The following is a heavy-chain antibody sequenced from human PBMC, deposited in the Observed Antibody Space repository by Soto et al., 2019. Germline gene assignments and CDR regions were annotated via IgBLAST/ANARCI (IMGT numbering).Heavy chain of an antibody. CDR1: GFTFSNYK. J-gene: IGHJ5*02. V-gene: IGHV3-21*01. D-gene: IGHD1-1*01. CDR2: ISGSSTYI. CDR3: AREELPPGTSFNSWFDP. Sequence: GGSLRLSCVGSGFTFSNYKMNWVRQAPGQGLEWVSSISGSSTYIYYADSVRGRFTISRDNAKNSVHLQMNSLRVEDTAVYFCAREELPPGTSFNSWFDPWGQGTLVTVSS.